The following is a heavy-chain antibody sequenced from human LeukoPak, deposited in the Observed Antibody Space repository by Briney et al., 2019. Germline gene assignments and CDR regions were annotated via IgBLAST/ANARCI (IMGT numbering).Heavy chain of an antibody. V-gene: IGHV3-7*01. J-gene: IGHJ4*02. D-gene: IGHD3-3*01. CDR3: ALFLANPQRRSFGY. CDR1: GFTFSSYA. Sequence: GGCLRLSCAASGFTFSSYALRWVRQAPAKGLEGVANKKQDGREKYYMDTVKGRLTISRGNAKNSLYLQMNSLRAEGTAVYYCALFLANPQRRSFGYWGQGTLVTVSS. CDR2: KKQDGREK.